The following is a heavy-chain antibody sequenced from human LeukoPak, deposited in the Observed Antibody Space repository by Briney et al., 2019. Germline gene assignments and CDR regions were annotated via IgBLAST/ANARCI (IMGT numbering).Heavy chain of an antibody. D-gene: IGHD2-8*02. V-gene: IGHV3-30-3*01. Sequence: PGRSLRLSCAASGFTFSSYAMHWVRQAPGKGLEWVAVISYDGSNKYYADSVKGRLTISRDNSKNTLSLQMNSLRAEDTAIYYCARDLSEKYCIDYWGQGTLVTVSS. CDR3: ARDLSEKYCIDY. CDR2: ISYDGSNK. J-gene: IGHJ4*02. CDR1: GFTFSSYA.